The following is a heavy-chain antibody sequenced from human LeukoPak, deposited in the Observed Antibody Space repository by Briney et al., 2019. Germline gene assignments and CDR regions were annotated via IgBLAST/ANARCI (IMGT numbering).Heavy chain of an antibody. CDR2: ISASGST. V-gene: IGHV4-61*02. CDR3: AVGFFGVVIPPPGY. Sequence: PSETLSLTCTVSGGSISSGNYYWSWLRQPAGKGLEWVGRISASGSTNYNPSLKSRIAISVDTSKNQFSLRLTSVTAADTAVYYCAVGFFGVVIPPPGYWGQGTLVTVSS. J-gene: IGHJ4*02. D-gene: IGHD3-3*01. CDR1: GGSISSGNYY.